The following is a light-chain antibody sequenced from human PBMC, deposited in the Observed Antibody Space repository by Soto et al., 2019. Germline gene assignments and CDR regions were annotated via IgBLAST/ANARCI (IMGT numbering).Light chain of an antibody. CDR2: EVS. Sequence: QSALTQPPSASGSPGQSVTISCTGTSSDVGDYNYVSWYQQHPGKAPKLMIYEVSKRPSGVPARFSGSKSGNTTSLTVSGPQAEGEADYYCSSYAGSSNFVFGRGTKLTVL. J-gene: IGLJ2*01. CDR3: SSYAGSSNFV. CDR1: SSDVGDYNY. V-gene: IGLV2-8*01.